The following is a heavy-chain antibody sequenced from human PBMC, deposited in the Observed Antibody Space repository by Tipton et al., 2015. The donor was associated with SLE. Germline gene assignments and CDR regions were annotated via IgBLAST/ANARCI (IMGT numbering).Heavy chain of an antibody. Sequence: TLSLTCTVSGGSISSCYWSWIRQPPGKGLEWIGHIYYSGSTNYNPSLKSRVTISVDTSKNQFSLKLSSVTAADTAVYYCASAQWDANIYFDYWGQGALVTVSS. V-gene: IGHV4-59*01. D-gene: IGHD1-26*01. CDR3: ASAQWDANIYFDY. CDR1: GGSISSCY. CDR2: IYYSGST. J-gene: IGHJ4*02.